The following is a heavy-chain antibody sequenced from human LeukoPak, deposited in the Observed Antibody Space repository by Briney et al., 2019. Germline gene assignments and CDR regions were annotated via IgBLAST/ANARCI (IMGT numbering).Heavy chain of an antibody. CDR2: IYYSGST. D-gene: IGHD3-10*01. J-gene: IGHJ4*02. CDR1: GGSISSSTHY. Sequence: KSSETLSLTCTVSGGSISSSTHYWGWIRQPPGKGLEWIGTIYYSGSTYYNPSLKSRATISVDTSKNQFSLKLGSVTAADTAVYYCVRQTYGSGSYYNLDCWGQGTLVTVSS. V-gene: IGHV4-39*01. CDR3: VRQTYGSGSYYNLDC.